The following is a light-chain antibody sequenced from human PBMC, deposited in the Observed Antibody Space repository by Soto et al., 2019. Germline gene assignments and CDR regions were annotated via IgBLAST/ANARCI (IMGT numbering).Light chain of an antibody. J-gene: IGKJ2*02. Sequence: EIVLTQSPGNLSLSPGERDTLSCRASKSVSSSYLAWYQQKPGQAPRLLIYGASSRATGIPDRFSGSGSGTDFTLTISRLEPEDFAVYYCQQYGSSPLWTFGQGTKLEIK. CDR1: KSVSSSY. CDR2: GAS. CDR3: QQYGSSPLWT. V-gene: IGKV3-20*01.